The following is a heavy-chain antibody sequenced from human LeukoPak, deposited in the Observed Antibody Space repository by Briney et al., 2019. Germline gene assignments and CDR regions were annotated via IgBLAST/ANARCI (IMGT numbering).Heavy chain of an antibody. CDR1: GGSISSSSYY. J-gene: IGHJ4*02. CDR2: IYYSGST. V-gene: IGHV4-39*01. Sequence: SETLSLTCTVSGGSISSSSYYWGWIRQPPGEGLEWIGSIYYSGSTYYNPSLKSRVTISVDTSKNQFSLKLNSVTAADTAVYYCARLVTIFGVGYWGQGTLVTVSS. CDR3: ARLVTIFGVGY. D-gene: IGHD3-3*01.